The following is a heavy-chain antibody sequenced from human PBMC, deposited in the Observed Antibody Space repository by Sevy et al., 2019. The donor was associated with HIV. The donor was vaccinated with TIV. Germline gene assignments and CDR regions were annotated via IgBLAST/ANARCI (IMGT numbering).Heavy chain of an antibody. V-gene: IGHV3-11*01. Sequence: GGSLRLSCAASGLTFSDYYMSWIRQAPGKGLEWVSDVSGSDHTKYYADSVKGRFTISRDNAKNSLYLQMNSLRAEDTAVYYCARDHVKDGDLGDYYYFAMDVWGQRTTVTVSS. J-gene: IGHJ6*02. CDR3: ARDHVKDGDLGDYYYFAMDV. CDR1: GLTFSDYY. D-gene: IGHD4-17*01. CDR2: VSGSDHTK.